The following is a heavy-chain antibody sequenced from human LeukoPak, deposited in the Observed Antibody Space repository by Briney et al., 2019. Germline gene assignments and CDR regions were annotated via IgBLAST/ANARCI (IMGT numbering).Heavy chain of an antibody. V-gene: IGHV3-21*01. D-gene: IGHD3-22*01. J-gene: IGHJ4*02. CDR2: ISSSSSYI. Sequence: TGGSLRLSCAASGFTFSSYSMNWVRQAPGKGLEWVSSISSSSSYIYYADSVKGRFTISRDNAKNSLYLQMNSLRAEDTAVYYCARGSYYYDSSGPSDYWGQGTLVTVSS. CDR3: ARGSYYYDSSGPSDY. CDR1: GFTFSSYS.